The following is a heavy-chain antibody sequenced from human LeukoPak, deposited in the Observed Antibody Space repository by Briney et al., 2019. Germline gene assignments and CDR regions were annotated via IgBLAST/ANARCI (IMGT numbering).Heavy chain of an antibody. D-gene: IGHD2-21*01. J-gene: IGHJ5*02. CDR3: ARDVAKSNGNWFDP. CDR2: IYTSGST. Sequence: PSETLSLTCTVSGGSISSGSYYWSWIRQPAGKGLEWIGRIYTSGSTNYNPSLKSRVTISVDTSKNQFSLKLSSVTAADTAVYYCARDVAKSNGNWFDPWGQGTLVTVSS. V-gene: IGHV4-61*02. CDR1: GGSISSGSYY.